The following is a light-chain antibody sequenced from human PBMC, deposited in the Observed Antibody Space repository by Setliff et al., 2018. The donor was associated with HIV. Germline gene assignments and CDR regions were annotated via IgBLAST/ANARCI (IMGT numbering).Light chain of an antibody. J-gene: IGLJ1*01. CDR2: QAT. CDR3: CSNTGSNTYV. CDR1: SSDVGRYNL. V-gene: IGLV2-23*01. Sequence: QSVLTQPASVSGSPGQSITISCTGTSSDVGRYNLVSWYQQHPGKAPKLMIYQATKRPSGVSNRFSGSKSGSTASLTISGLQAEDEADYYCCSNTGSNTYVFGTGTKV.